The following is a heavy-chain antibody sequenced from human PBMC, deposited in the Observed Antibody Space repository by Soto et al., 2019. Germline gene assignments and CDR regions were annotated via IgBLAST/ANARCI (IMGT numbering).Heavy chain of an antibody. CDR1: GYTFTSSD. D-gene: IGHD6-25*01. CDR2: MNHNSGNT. J-gene: IGHJ4*02. CDR3: AREVTGYSSD. Sequence: HVQLVQSGAEVKKPGASVKVSCKAPGYTFTSSDSHWVRQATGPGLEWMGWMNHNSGNTGYAQKFQGRVTMTRNTTISTAYMEMSSLGSEDTAVYYCAREVTGYSSDWGQGTLFTVSS. V-gene: IGHV1-8*01.